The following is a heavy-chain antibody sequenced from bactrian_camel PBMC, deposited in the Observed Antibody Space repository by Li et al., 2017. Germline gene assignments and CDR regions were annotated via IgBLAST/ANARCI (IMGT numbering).Heavy chain of an antibody. CDR1: GYTYGTYC. V-gene: IGHV3S28*01. D-gene: IGHD4*01. CDR2: IYTIGDST. J-gene: IGHJ4*01. Sequence: QLVESGGGLVQPGGSLRLSCAASGYTYGTYCMGWFRQAPGKEREGIATIYTIGDSTFYADSVKGRFTISQYSARTALYLQMSSLKPEDTAMYYCAAGFCGPDSIATMTRPGYNYWGQGTQVTVS. CDR3: AAGFCGPDSIATMTRPGYNY.